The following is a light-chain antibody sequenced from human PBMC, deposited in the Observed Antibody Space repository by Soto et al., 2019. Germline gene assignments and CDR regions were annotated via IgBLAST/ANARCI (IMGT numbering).Light chain of an antibody. V-gene: IGKV3-20*01. CDR3: QQYGSSPWT. Sequence: ETVLTQSPRSLSVSPGEGATLSCRASQTVTSSYLAWYQQTPGPAPRLLIYGTSSRATGIPDRFSGSGSGTDFTLTISRLETEDVAVYYCQQYGSSPWTFGQGNKVEIK. CDR1: QTVTSSY. CDR2: GTS. J-gene: IGKJ1*01.